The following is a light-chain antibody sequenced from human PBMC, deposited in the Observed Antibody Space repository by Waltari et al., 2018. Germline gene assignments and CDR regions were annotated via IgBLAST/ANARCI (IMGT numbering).Light chain of an antibody. CDR3: SSFTSSSTWV. CDR2: DVS. J-gene: IGLJ3*02. CDR1: TLDLGGLNY. Sequence: QSALTQPPSVSGSPGQSITISRTGTTLDLGGLNYAPWYQQHPGKAPKLMIYDVSSRPSGVSNRFSGSKSGNTASLIISGLQAEDEADYYCSSFTSSSTWVFGGGTKLTVL. V-gene: IGLV2-14*01.